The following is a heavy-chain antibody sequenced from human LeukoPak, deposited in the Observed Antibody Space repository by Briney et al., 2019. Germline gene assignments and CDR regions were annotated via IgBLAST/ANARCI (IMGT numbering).Heavy chain of an antibody. D-gene: IGHD2-2*01. CDR3: AKGDCGSSTSCYGLDP. J-gene: IGHJ5*02. CDR1: GFTFDDYA. V-gene: IGHV3-9*01. Sequence: GRSLRLSCAAYGFTFDDYAMHWVRQAPGKGLEWVSGISWNSGSIGYADSVKGRFTISRDNAKNSLYLQMNSLRAEDTALYYCAKGDCGSSTSCYGLDPWGQGTLVTVSS. CDR2: ISWNSGSI.